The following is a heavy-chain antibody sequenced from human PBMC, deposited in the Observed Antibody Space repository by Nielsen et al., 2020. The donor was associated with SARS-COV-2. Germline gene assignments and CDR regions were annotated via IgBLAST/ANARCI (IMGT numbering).Heavy chain of an antibody. J-gene: IGHJ4*02. Sequence: SETLSLTCTVSGGSISSYYWSWIRQPPGKGLECIGYIYYSGSTYYNPSLKSRVTISVDTSKNQFSLKLSSVTAADTAVYYCARQGYSYGPAWGQGTLVTVSS. V-gene: IGHV4-59*04. CDR2: IYYSGST. D-gene: IGHD5-18*01. CDR3: ARQGYSYGPA. CDR1: GGSISSYY.